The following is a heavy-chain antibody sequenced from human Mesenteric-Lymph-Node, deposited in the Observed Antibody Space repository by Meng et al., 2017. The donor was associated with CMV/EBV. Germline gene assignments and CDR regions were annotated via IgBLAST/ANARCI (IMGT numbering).Heavy chain of an antibody. Sequence: GESLKISCAASGLTFSSYGMHWVRQAPGKGLEWVAFTRYDGKNEFYADPVKGRFTISRDNSKSTLYLEMNSLRAEDTAVYYCARESSGYWRAFDYWGQGTLVTVSS. D-gene: IGHD3-22*01. CDR2: TRYDGKNE. V-gene: IGHV3-30*02. J-gene: IGHJ4*02. CDR1: GLTFSSYG. CDR3: ARESSGYWRAFDY.